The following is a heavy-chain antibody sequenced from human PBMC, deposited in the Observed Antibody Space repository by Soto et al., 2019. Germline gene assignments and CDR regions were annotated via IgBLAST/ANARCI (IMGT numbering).Heavy chain of an antibody. CDR2: MNPNSGNT. D-gene: IGHD4-17*01. CDR1: GYAFTSSD. CDR3: ARGGGTVTTFSGYYYYGMDV. Sequence: ASVKVSCKASGYAFTSSDINWVRQATGQGLEWMGWMNPNSGNTGYAQKFQGRVTMTRNTSISTAYMELSSLRSEDTAVYYCARGGGTVTTFSGYYYYGMDVWGQGTTVTVSS. V-gene: IGHV1-8*01. J-gene: IGHJ6*02.